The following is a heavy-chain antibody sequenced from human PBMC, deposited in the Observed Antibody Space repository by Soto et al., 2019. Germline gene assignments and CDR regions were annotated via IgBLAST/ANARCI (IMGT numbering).Heavy chain of an antibody. CDR2: ISCSSTI. J-gene: IGHJ5*02. CDR1: GFTFSSYS. V-gene: IGHV3-48*01. D-gene: IGHD3-10*01. CDR3: ARGGSLNWFDP. Sequence: GSLRLSCAASGFTFSSYSMNWVRQAPGKGLEWVSYISCSSTIYYADSVKGRFTISRDNAKNSLYLQMNSLRAEDTAVYYCARGGSLNWFDPWGQGTLVTVS.